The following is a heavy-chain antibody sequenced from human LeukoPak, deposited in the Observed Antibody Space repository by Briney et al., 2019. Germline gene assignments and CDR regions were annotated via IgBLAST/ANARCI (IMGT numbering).Heavy chain of an antibody. V-gene: IGHV1-2*02. CDR3: ARDGSSSWYGEGYFDY. CDR2: INPNSGGT. Sequence: HDASVKVSCKASGYTFTGYYMHWVRQPRGQGLEWMGWINPNSGGTNYAQKFQGRVTMTRDTSISTAYMELSRLRSDDTAVYYCARDGSSSWYGEGYFDYWGQGTLVTVSS. CDR1: GYTFTGYY. D-gene: IGHD6-13*01. J-gene: IGHJ4*02.